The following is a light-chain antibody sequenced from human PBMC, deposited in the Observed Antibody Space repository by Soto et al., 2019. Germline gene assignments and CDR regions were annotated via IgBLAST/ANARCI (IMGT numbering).Light chain of an antibody. CDR1: QSISSNY. Sequence: EIVLTQSPGTLSLSPGERATLSCRASQSISSNYLAWYQQKPGRAPSLLIYGASSRATGIPDRFSGSGSGTDFTLTISRLEPEDFAMYYCHQYHNLPRTFGQGTKVESK. CDR2: GAS. CDR3: HQYHNLPRT. J-gene: IGKJ1*01. V-gene: IGKV3-20*01.